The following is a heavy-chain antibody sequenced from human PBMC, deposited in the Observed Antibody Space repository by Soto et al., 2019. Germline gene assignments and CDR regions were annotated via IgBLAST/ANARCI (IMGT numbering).Heavy chain of an antibody. CDR1: GFTFSGYA. D-gene: IGHD6-13*01. V-gene: IGHV3-23*01. Sequence: EVQLLESGGGLVQPGGSLRLSCAASGFTFSGYAMSWVRQAPGKGLEWVSAIGSGSPFYADSVKGRFTISRDNANSMLYLQMNCLRADDTAVYFCAQDLGTSWYHYNSFAPGRQGTLVTVSS. J-gene: IGHJ5*02. CDR2: IGSGSP. CDR3: AQDLGTSWYHYNSFAP.